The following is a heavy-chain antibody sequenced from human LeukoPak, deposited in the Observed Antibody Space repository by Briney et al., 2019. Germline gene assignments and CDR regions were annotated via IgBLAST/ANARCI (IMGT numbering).Heavy chain of an antibody. CDR1: GGSFSGYY. J-gene: IGHJ4*02. V-gene: IGHV4-34*01. Sequence: PSETLSLTCAVYGGSFSGYYWSWIRQPPGKGLEWIGEINHSGSTNYNPSLKSRVTISVDTSKNQFSLKLSSVTAADTAVYCCARGNYYDSSGYYYVNYFFDYWGQGTLVTVSS. D-gene: IGHD3-22*01. CDR3: ARGNYYDSSGYYYVNYFFDY. CDR2: INHSGST.